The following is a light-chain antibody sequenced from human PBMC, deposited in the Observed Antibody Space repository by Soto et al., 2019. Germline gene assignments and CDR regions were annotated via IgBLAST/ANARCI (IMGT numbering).Light chain of an antibody. J-gene: IGKJ2*01. Sequence: EIVLTQSPGTLSLSPGERATLSCRASQSVSSSYLAWYQQKPGQAPRLLIYAASSRATGIPDRFSGSGSGTEFAIIISRLEPEDFAVYYCQQYGSSPLYTFGQGTKLESK. CDR3: QQYGSSPLYT. V-gene: IGKV3-20*01. CDR1: QSVSSSY. CDR2: AAS.